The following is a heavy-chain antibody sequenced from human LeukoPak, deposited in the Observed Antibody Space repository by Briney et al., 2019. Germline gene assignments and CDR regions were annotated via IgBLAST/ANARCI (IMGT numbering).Heavy chain of an antibody. CDR1: GFTFSSYA. D-gene: IGHD3-22*01. CDR3: AKGRQNYYDSSGYPPQYYYYGMDV. J-gene: IGHJ6*02. Sequence: GGSLRLSCAASGFTFSSYAMSWVRQAPGKGLEWYSAISGSGGSTYYADSVKGRFTISRDNSKNTLYLQMNSLRAEDTAVYYCAKGRQNYYDSSGYPPQYYYYGMDVWGQGTTLTVSS. CDR2: ISGSGGST. V-gene: IGHV3-23*01.